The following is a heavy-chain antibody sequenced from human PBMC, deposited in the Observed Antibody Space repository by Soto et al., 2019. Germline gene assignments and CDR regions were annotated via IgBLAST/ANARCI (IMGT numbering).Heavy chain of an antibody. Sequence: ASVKVSCKASGYTFTSYDINWVRQATGQGLEWMGWMNPNSGNTNYAQKLQGRVTMTTDTSTSTAYMELRSLRSDDTAVYYCAREFSSWYSVAFDIWGQGTMVTVSS. V-gene: IGHV1-18*01. D-gene: IGHD6-13*01. CDR2: MNPNSGNT. J-gene: IGHJ3*02. CDR3: AREFSSWYSVAFDI. CDR1: GYTFTSYD.